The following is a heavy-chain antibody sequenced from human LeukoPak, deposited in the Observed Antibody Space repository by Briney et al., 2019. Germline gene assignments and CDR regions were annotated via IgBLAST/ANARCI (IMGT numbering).Heavy chain of an antibody. V-gene: IGHV3-7*01. Sequence: PGGSLRLSCAASGFTFISYWMSWVRQAPGKGLEWVANIKQDGSEKYYVDSVKGRFTISRDNAKNSLYLQMNSLRAEDTAVYYCARPGPDAFDIWGQGTMVTVSS. CDR1: GFTFISYW. J-gene: IGHJ3*02. CDR2: IKQDGSEK. CDR3: ARPGPDAFDI.